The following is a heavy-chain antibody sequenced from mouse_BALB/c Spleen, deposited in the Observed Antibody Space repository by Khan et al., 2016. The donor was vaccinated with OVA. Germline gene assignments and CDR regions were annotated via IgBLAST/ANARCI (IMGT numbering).Heavy chain of an antibody. CDR3: ARLGWHWALDY. D-gene: IGHD4-1*01. V-gene: IGHV3-8*02. CDR1: GDSITSGY. J-gene: IGHJ2*01. CDR2: ISYSGST. Sequence: EVQLQESGPSLVTPSQTLSLTCSVTGDSITSGYWNWIRQFPGNKLEYMGYISYSGSTYYNPSLKCRISITRDTSKNQYYLQLNSVTTEDTAIYYCARLGWHWALDYWGQGTTLTVSS.